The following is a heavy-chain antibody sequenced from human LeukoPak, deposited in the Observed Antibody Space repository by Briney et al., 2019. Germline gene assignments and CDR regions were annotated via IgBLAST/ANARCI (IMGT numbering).Heavy chain of an antibody. V-gene: IGHV1-18*01. CDR2: ISAYNGKT. D-gene: IGHD2-2*02. CDR3: ARWGNYCSSTSCYRYSDWFDP. J-gene: IGHJ5*01. Sequence: ASVKVSCKASGYTFTSYGISWVRQAPGQGLEWMGWISAYNGKTNYAQKLQGRVTMTTDTSTSTAYMELRSLRSDDPAVYYCARWGNYCSSTSCYRYSDWFDPWGQGTLVTVSS. CDR1: GYTFTSYG.